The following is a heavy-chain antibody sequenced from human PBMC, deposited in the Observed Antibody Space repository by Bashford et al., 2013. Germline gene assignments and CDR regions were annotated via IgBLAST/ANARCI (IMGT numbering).Heavy chain of an antibody. Sequence: WVRQMPGKGLEWMGIIYPGDSDTRYSPSFQGQVTISADKSISTAYLQWSSLKASDTAMYYCASPFFWNDQDAFDIWGQGTMVTVSS. V-gene: IGHV5-51*01. J-gene: IGHJ3*02. CDR2: IYPGDSDT. D-gene: IGHD1-1*01. CDR3: ASPFFWNDQDAFDI.